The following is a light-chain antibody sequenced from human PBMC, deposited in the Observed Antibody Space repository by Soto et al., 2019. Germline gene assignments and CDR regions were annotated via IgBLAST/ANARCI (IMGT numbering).Light chain of an antibody. J-gene: IGKJ1*01. V-gene: IGKV4-1*01. Sequence: DIVMTQSPDSLAVSLGERATINCKSSQSVFSNSNNKNCIAWYQQKSGQPPKLLIYWASSRESGVPDRFSGGGSGTDFTLPISSLQAEDVATYYCQPYYSIPWTFGQGTRVEIK. CDR3: QPYYSIPWT. CDR2: WAS. CDR1: QSVFSNSNNKNC.